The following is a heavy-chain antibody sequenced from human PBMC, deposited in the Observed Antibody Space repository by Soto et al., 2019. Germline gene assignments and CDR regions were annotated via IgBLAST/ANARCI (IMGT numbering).Heavy chain of an antibody. D-gene: IGHD6-13*01. J-gene: IGHJ4*02. CDR2: IYHSGST. V-gene: IGHV4-4*02. Sequence: QVQLQESGPGLVKPSGTLSLTCAVSGGSISSSNWWSWVRQPPGKGLEWIGEIYHSGSTNYNPSLKRRVTISVDKSKNQFSLKLSSVTAADPAVYYCARAAMGGSSWPFDYWGQGTLVTVSS. CDR3: ARAAMGGSSWPFDY. CDR1: GGSISSSNW.